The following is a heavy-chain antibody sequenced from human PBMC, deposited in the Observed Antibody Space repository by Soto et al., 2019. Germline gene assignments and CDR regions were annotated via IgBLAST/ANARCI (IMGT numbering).Heavy chain of an antibody. D-gene: IGHD4-17*01. CDR2: IYYSGST. CDR3: ARFFYGDYLQGDY. Sequence: PSETLSLTCTVSGASFSSGDSYWSWIRQPPGKGLEFIGYIYYSGSTYYNPSFKSRVIISLDTSKSQFSLNLSSLTAADTAVYYCARFFYGDYLQGDYWGQGTLVTVSS. J-gene: IGHJ4*02. CDR1: GASFSSGDSY. V-gene: IGHV4-30-4*01.